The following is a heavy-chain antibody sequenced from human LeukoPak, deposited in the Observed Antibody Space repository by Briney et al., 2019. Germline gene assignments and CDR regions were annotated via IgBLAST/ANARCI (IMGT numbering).Heavy chain of an antibody. CDR1: GGSISSYY. J-gene: IGHJ4*02. V-gene: IGHV4-59*01. CDR2: IYYSGST. D-gene: IGHD6-13*01. CDR3: ARVYSRSIFDC. Sequence: SETLSLTCTVSGGSISSYYWSWIRQPPGKGLEWIGYIYYSGSTNYNPSLKSRVTISVDTSKNQFSLKLSSVTAADTAVYYCARVYSRSIFDCWGQRTLVTVSS.